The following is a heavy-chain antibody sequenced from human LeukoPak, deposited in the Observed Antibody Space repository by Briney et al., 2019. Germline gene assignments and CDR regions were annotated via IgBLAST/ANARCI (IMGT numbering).Heavy chain of an antibody. D-gene: IGHD3-22*01. CDR2: ISAYNGNT. J-gene: IGHJ6*02. CDR1: GYTFTSYG. Sequence: ASVKVSCKASGYTFTSYGISWVRQAPGQGLEWMGWISAYNGNTNYAQKLQGRVAMTTDTSTSTAYMELRSLRSDDTAVYYCARDVYYYDSSGYSYYYYGMDVWGQGTTVTVSS. CDR3: ARDVYYYDSSGYSYYYYGMDV. V-gene: IGHV1-18*01.